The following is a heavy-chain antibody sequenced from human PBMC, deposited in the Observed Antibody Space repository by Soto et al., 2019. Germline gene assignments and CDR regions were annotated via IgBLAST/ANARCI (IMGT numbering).Heavy chain of an antibody. CDR3: ARYSIPHFDY. Sequence: QVQLQQWGAGLLKPSETLSLTCAVYGGSFSGYYWSWIRQPPGKGLEWIGEINHSGSTYYNPSLKSRVTISVDTSKNQFSLKLSSVTAADTAVYYCARYSIPHFDYWGQGTLVTVSS. J-gene: IGHJ4*02. D-gene: IGHD2-15*01. V-gene: IGHV4-34*01. CDR2: INHSGST. CDR1: GGSFSGYY.